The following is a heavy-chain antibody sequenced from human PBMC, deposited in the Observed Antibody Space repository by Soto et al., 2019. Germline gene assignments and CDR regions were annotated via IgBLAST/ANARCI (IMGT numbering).Heavy chain of an antibody. Sequence: GGSLRLSCAASGFTFSNYAMTWARQAPGKGLEWVSSLLRSGSTAYYADSVRGRFTISSDTPANSLYLQMDSLRAEDTAIYYCAKDAVSGDGIWLMDSWGQGTVVTVSS. D-gene: IGHD4-17*01. CDR2: LLRSGSTA. J-gene: IGHJ5*02. CDR1: GFTFSNYA. V-gene: IGHV3-23*01. CDR3: AKDAVSGDGIWLMDS.